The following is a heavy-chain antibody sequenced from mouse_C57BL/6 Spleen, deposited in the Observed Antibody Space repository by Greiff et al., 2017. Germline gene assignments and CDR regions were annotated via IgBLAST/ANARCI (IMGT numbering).Heavy chain of an antibody. D-gene: IGHD2-1*01. CDR2: ISSGGSYT. CDR3: ARHGNYDY. J-gene: IGHJ2*01. CDR1: GFTFSSSG. V-gene: IGHV5-6*01. Sequence: EVKLVESGGDLVKPGGSLKLSCAASGFTFSSSGMSWVRQTPDKRLEWVATISSGGSYTYYPDSVKGRFTISRDNAKNTLYLQMSSLKSEDTAMYYCARHGNYDYRGQGTTLTVSS.